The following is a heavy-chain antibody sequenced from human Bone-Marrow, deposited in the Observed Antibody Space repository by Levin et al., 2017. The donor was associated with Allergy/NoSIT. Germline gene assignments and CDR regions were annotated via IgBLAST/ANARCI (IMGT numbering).Heavy chain of an antibody. J-gene: IGHJ4*02. D-gene: IGHD1-7*01. CDR3: AREDNWNYGY. CDR2: MSGSGGRT. Sequence: GGSLRLSCAASGFTFSRYAMAWVRQAPGQGLEWVSGMSGSGGRTVYADSVKGRFTISRDNSKNIMYLQMNSLRVEDTALYYCAREDNWNYGYWGQGTLVTVSS. CDR1: GFTFSRYA. V-gene: IGHV3-23*01.